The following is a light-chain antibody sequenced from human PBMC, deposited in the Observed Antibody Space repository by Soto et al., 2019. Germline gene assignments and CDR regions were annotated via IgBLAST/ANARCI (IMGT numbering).Light chain of an antibody. CDR3: HQYDNLFPFT. J-gene: IGKJ5*01. CDR1: QSVGTK. Sequence: EVVMTQSPATLSVSPGERATLSCRASQSVGTKLGWYQQRPGQAPRLLIYGASTRATGVPARFSGSGSGTEFTLTISSLQSQDSAIYYCHQYDNLFPFTFGQGTRLEIK. CDR2: GAS. V-gene: IGKV3-15*01.